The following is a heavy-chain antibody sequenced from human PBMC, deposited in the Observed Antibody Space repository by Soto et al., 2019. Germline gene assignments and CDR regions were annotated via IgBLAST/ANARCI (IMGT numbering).Heavy chain of an antibody. V-gene: IGHV4-59*01. CDR2: IYNIGST. D-gene: IGHD3-16*01. CDR3: SGGDSWNLVDY. Sequence: SETLSLTCTVSGDSISNNYWSWIRQPPGKGLEWIGYIYNIGSTNYNPSLKGRATMSVDTSKNQFSLTLKSVTAADTAVYFCSGGDSWNLVDYCGQGTLVTVSS. J-gene: IGHJ4*01. CDR1: GDSISNNY.